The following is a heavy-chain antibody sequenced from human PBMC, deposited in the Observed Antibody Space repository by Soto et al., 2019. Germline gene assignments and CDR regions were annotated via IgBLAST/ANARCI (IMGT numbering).Heavy chain of an antibody. CDR2: INPNSGGT. J-gene: IGHJ6*02. V-gene: IGHV1-2*02. CDR1: GYTFTGYY. D-gene: IGHD3-22*01. Sequence: ASVKVSCKASGYTFTGYYIHWVRQAPGQGLEWMGWINPNSGGTNYAQKFQGRVTMTRDTSISTAYMELSRLRSDDTAVYYCARDYDTSDYYPPRGVDVWGHGTTVTVSS. CDR3: ARDYDTSDYYPPRGVDV.